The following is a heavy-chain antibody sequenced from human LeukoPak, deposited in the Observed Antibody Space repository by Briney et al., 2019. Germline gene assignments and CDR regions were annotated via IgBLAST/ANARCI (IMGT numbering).Heavy chain of an antibody. V-gene: IGHV3-21*01. Sequence: GGSLRLSCAASGFTFSDYHMTWIRQAPGKGLEWVSSISSSSSYIYYADSVKGRFTISRDNAKNSLYLQMNSLRAEDTAVYYCARDYGYYYDSSGYYYANFDYWGQGTLVTVSS. CDR3: ARDYGYYYDSSGYYYANFDY. J-gene: IGHJ4*02. CDR1: GFTFSDYH. D-gene: IGHD3-22*01. CDR2: ISSSSSYI.